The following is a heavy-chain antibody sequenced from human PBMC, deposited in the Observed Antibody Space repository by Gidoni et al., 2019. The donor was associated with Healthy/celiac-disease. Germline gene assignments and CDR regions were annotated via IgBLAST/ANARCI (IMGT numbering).Heavy chain of an antibody. CDR2: MNPNSGNT. CDR3: ARELRFLEWFRNYYYGMDV. V-gene: IGHV1-8*01. J-gene: IGHJ6*02. D-gene: IGHD3-3*01. CDR1: GYTFTSYD. Sequence: QVQLVPSGAEVKKPGASVKVSCKASGYTFTSYDINWVRQATGQGLEWMGWMNPNSGNTGYAQKFQGRVTMTRNTSISTAYMELSSLRSEDTAVYYCARELRFLEWFRNYYYGMDVWGQGTTVTVSS.